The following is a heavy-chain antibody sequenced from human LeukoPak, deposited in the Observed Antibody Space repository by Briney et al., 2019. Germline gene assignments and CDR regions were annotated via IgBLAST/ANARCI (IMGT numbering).Heavy chain of an antibody. CDR2: INAGNGNT. CDR3: ARDSSGYYQSYNWFDP. D-gene: IGHD3-22*01. V-gene: IGHV1-3*01. Sequence: VASVKVSCKASGYTFTSYAMHWVRQAPGQRLEWMGWINAGNGNTKYSQKFQGRVTITRDTSASTAYMELSSLRSEDTAVYYRARDSSGYYQSYNWFDPWGQGTLVTVSS. J-gene: IGHJ5*02. CDR1: GYTFTSYA.